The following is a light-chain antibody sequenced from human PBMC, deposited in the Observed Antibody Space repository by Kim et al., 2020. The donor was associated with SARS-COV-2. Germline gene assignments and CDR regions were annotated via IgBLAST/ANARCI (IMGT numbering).Light chain of an antibody. CDR3: QQTYSVAQT. CDR1: QSIGKY. J-gene: IGKJ1*01. CDR2: DAS. Sequence: DIQMTQSPSSLSASVGDRVTITCRASQSIGKYLSWYQQKPGKAPKALINDASRLQSGVPSRFSGSGSGTDFSLTINSLQPEDFATYYCQQTYSVAQTFGPGTKVDIK. V-gene: IGKV1-39*01.